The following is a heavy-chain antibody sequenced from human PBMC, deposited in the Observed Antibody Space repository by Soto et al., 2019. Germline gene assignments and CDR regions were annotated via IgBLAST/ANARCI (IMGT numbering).Heavy chain of an antibody. CDR1: GFTFSDYA. CDR3: ARDWVGDEAWAFDV. Sequence: QVQLVESGGGVVQPGRSLRLSCADSGFTFSDYAMHWVRQVPGKGLEWVALISYDGSNKYYADSVKGRFTISRDNSKNTLYLQMNSLRTEDTAVYYCARDWVGDEAWAFDVWGQGTMVTVSS. V-gene: IGHV3-30-3*01. J-gene: IGHJ3*01. CDR2: ISYDGSNK. D-gene: IGHD1-26*01.